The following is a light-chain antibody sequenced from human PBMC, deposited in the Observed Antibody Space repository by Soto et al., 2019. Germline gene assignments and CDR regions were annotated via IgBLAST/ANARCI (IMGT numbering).Light chain of an antibody. CDR2: DAS. CDR1: QSVSSW. J-gene: IGKJ1*01. Sequence: DIQMTQSPSTLSASVGDRVTITCRASQSVSSWLAWYQQKPGKAPKLLIYDASSLKSGVPSRFSGSGSGTDFTLTISSLQPDDFATYYCQQYDTYRTFGQGTKVDIK. CDR3: QQYDTYRT. V-gene: IGKV1-5*01.